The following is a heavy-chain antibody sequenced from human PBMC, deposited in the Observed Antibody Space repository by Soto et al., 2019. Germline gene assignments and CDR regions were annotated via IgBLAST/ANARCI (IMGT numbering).Heavy chain of an antibody. J-gene: IGHJ4*02. CDR2: IVVSSGNT. V-gene: IGHV1-58*01. D-gene: IGHD1-26*01. CDR1: GFTFTSSA. CDR3: GAYSGSYVVDY. Sequence: SVKVSCKASGFTFTSSAVQWVRQARGQRLEWIGWIVVSSGNTNYAQKFQERVTITRDMSTSTAYMELSSLRSEDTAVYYCGAYSGSYVVDYWGQGTMVTVSS.